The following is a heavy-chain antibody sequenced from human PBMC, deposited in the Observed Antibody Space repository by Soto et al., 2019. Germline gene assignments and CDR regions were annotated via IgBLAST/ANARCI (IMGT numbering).Heavy chain of an antibody. D-gene: IGHD1-26*01. Sequence: GESLKISCKGSGHSFTSNWIGWVRQMPGKGLEWMGIIYPGDSDTRYNPSFQGQVTISADKSITTAYLQWSSLKASDTAMYYCATCVGAPHNWFDSWGQGTLVTVSS. CDR2: IYPGDSDT. V-gene: IGHV5-51*01. CDR3: ATCVGAPHNWFDS. J-gene: IGHJ5*01. CDR1: GHSFTSNW.